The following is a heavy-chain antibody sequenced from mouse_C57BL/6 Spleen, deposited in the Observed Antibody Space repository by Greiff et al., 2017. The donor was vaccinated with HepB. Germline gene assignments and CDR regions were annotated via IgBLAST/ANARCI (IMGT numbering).Heavy chain of an antibody. V-gene: IGHV1-9*01. J-gene: IGHJ1*03. CDR3: ARRGGIYYGNLWYFDV. D-gene: IGHD2-1*01. Sequence: QVQLQQSGAELMKPGASVKLSCKATGYTFTGYWIEWVKQRPGHGLEWIGEILPGSGSTNYNEKFKGKATFTADTSSNTAYMQLSSLTTEDSAIYYCARRGGIYYGNLWYFDVWGTGTTVTVSS. CDR1: GYTFTGYW. CDR2: ILPGSGST.